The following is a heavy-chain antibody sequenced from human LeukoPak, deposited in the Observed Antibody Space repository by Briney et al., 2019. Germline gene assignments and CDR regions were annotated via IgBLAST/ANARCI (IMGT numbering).Heavy chain of an antibody. D-gene: IGHD3-9*01. CDR2: IFDIATT. CDR3: ARGLVIRQDDAFDI. V-gene: IGHV4-59*01. Sequence: PSETLSLTCTVSGASISNYYWSWIRQPPGKGLEWIGYIFDIATTNDNPSLKRRVAISVDTSKNQFSLKLSSVTAADTAVYYCARGLVIRQDDAFDIWGQGTMVTVSS. J-gene: IGHJ3*02. CDR1: GASISNYY.